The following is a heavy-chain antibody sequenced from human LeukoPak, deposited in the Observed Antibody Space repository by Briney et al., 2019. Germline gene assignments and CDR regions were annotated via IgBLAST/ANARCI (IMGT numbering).Heavy chain of an antibody. D-gene: IGHD3-22*01. CDR1: GFTFSSCA. Sequence: GGSLRLSCAAPGFTFSSCAMSWVRQAPGEGLEWVSAISGSGGSTYYADSVKGRFTISRDNYKNTLYLQMNSLRAEDTAVYYCAKDPNYYDSSGYYYSSPEGFDYWGQGTLVTVSS. CDR3: AKDPNYYDSSGYYYSSPEGFDY. V-gene: IGHV3-23*01. J-gene: IGHJ4*02. CDR2: ISGSGGST.